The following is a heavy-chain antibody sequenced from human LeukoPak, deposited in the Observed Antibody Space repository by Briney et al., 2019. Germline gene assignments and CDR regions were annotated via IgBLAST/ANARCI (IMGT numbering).Heavy chain of an antibody. V-gene: IGHV4-39*07. CDR1: GGSISSSSYY. D-gene: IGHD3-22*01. CDR3: ARGYVPVDLLHFDY. Sequence: SETLSLTCTVSGGSISSSSYYWGWIRQPPGKGLEWIGSIYHSGSTYYNPSLKSRVTISVERPKNQFSLKLSSVTAADTAVYYCARGYVPVDLLHFDYWGQGTLVTVSS. J-gene: IGHJ4*02. CDR2: IYHSGST.